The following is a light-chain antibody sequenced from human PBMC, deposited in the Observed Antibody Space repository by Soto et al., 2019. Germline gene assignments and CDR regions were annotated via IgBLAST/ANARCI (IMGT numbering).Light chain of an antibody. CDR3: QLYGVSSPRIT. J-gene: IGKJ5*01. Sequence: EIVLPQSPGTLSLSPGESAPLSGRTRQSISSSYLAWYQQNPGQAPRLLIYGPSNRATGIPDRFSGSGSGTDFTLTISRLEPEDFAVYFCQLYGVSSPRITVGKGTRLEIK. V-gene: IGKV3-20*01. CDR2: GPS. CDR1: QSISSSY.